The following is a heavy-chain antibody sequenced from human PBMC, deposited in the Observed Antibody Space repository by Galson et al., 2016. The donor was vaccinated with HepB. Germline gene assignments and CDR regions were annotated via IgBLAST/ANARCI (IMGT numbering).Heavy chain of an antibody. CDR1: GFNFDFYA. CDR2: ISWDSKDI. V-gene: IGHV3-9*01. CDR3: IKDDRGSPSEGY. J-gene: IGHJ4*02. Sequence: SLRLSCAASGFNFDFYAMHWVRQVPGKGQEWVSGISWDSKDIGYADSVKGRFTVSRDNAKNSLYLQMNSLRPEDTALYYCIKDDRGSPSEGYWGQGTLVTVSS. D-gene: IGHD6-6*01.